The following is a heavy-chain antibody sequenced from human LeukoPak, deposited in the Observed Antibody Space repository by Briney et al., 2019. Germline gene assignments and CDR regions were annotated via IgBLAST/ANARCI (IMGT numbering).Heavy chain of an antibody. D-gene: IGHD4-17*01. Sequence: XETLSLTCFVSNGSITGTSYYWAWVSQSPGKGLEWIGTTSSGGSAYYKPSLKNRVTISVDTSKTQFSLRLTSVTAADTAVYYCARQGGGDFVDYWGQGTLVSVS. V-gene: IGHV4-39*01. CDR1: NGSITGTSYY. J-gene: IGHJ4*02. CDR2: TSSGGSA. CDR3: ARQGGGDFVDY.